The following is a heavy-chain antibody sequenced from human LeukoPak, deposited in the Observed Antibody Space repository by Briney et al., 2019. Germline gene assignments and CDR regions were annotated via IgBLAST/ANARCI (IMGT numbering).Heavy chain of an antibody. CDR3: AKGIRSSSWYCFDQ. D-gene: IGHD6-13*01. J-gene: IGHJ5*02. CDR1: GFTFSSYA. V-gene: IGHV3-23*01. Sequence: PGGSLRLSCAASGFTFSSYAMSWVRQAPGKGLEWVSVLSGSGDTTYYADSVKGRFTISRDNSKNTLYLEMNSLRAEDTAVYYCAKGIRSSSWYCFDQWGQGTLVSVSS. CDR2: LSGSGDTT.